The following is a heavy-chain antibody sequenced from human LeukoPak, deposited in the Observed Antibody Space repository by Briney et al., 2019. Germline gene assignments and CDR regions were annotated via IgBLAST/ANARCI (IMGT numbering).Heavy chain of an antibody. J-gene: IGHJ1*01. Sequence: TGGSLRLSCAASGFSSYAMSWVRQAPGKGLEWVSGISSSGGTTYYADSVRGRFTISRDNSKNTVYLHMNSLRVEDTAVYYCAKDSSWRYYDRSGEPWGQGTLVTVSS. D-gene: IGHD3-22*01. CDR1: GFSSYA. CDR2: ISSSGGTT. CDR3: AKDSSWRYYDRSGEP. V-gene: IGHV3-23*01.